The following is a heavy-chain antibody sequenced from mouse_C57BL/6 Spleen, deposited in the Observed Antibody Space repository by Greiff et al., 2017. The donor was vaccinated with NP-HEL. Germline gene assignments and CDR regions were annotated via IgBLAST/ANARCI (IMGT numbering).Heavy chain of an antibody. Sequence: QVHVKQSGAELARPGASVKMSCKASGYTFTSYTMHWVKQRPGQGLEWIGYINPSSGYTKYNQKFKDKATLTADKSSSTAYMQLSSLTSEDSAVYYCARGDYDYDGGYYYAMDYWGQGTSVTVSS. J-gene: IGHJ4*01. CDR2: INPSSGYT. V-gene: IGHV1-4*01. CDR1: GYTFTSYT. D-gene: IGHD2-4*01. CDR3: ARGDYDYDGGYYYAMDY.